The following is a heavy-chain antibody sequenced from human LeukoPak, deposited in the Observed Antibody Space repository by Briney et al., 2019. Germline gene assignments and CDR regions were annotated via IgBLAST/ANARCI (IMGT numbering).Heavy chain of an antibody. CDR3: AKGGVATMRDGYNYYYYYMEV. CDR1: GITFTSHA. D-gene: IGHD5-24*01. J-gene: IGHJ6*03. Sequence: PGGSLRLPCAASGITFTSHAMSWVRQAPGKGLEWVSLISGSGGHTYYGDSVKGRFTISRDNSKSTLYLQMNSLRAEDTAVYYCAKGGVATMRDGYNYYYYYMEVWGRGTTVTVSS. CDR2: ISGSGGHT. V-gene: IGHV3-23*01.